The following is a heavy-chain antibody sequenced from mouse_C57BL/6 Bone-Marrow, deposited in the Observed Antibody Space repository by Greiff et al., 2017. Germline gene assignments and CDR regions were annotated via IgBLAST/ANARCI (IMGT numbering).Heavy chain of an antibody. CDR2: INPSNGGT. CDR1: GYTFTSYW. CDR3: ARSRGSTVVAPEV. V-gene: IGHV1-53*01. Sequence: QVQLQQPGTELVKPGASVKLSCKASGYTFTSYWMHWVKQRPGQGLEWIGNINPSNGGTNYNEKFKSKATLTVDKASSTAYMQLSSLTSEDSAVYYCARSRGSTVVAPEVWGTGTTVTVSS. J-gene: IGHJ1*03. D-gene: IGHD1-1*01.